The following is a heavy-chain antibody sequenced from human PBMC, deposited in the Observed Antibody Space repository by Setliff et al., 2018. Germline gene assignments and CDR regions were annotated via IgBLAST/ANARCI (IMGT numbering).Heavy chain of an antibody. J-gene: IGHJ4*02. CDR3: ARAPRYFDSTGSYFDG. CDR1: GGSISTYY. D-gene: IGHD3-22*01. V-gene: IGHV4-59*12. CDR2: MYFSGST. Sequence: SETLSLTCTVSGGSISTYYWSWIRQPPGKGLEFIGSMYFSGSTYYNPSLKSRVTMSIDKSKNEFSLKMSSVTAADTAVYYCARAPRYFDSTGSYFDGWGQGTLVTVSS.